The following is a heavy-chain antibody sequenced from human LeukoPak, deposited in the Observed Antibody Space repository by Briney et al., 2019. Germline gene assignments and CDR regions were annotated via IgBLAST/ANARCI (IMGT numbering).Heavy chain of an antibody. D-gene: IGHD6-19*01. Sequence: ASVKVSCKASGYTFTGYYMHWVRQAPGQGLEWMGWINPNSGGTNYAQKFQGRVTMTRDTSISTAYMELSRLRSDDTAVYYCARDPYSSGWGWFDPWGQGTLVTVSS. V-gene: IGHV1-2*02. J-gene: IGHJ5*02. CDR2: INPNSGGT. CDR1: GYTFTGYY. CDR3: ARDPYSSGWGWFDP.